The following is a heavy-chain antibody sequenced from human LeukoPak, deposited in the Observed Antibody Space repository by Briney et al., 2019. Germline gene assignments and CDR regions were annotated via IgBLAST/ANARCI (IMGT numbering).Heavy chain of an antibody. J-gene: IGHJ4*02. Sequence: GGSLRLSCAASGFTFSSYAMNWVRQAPGKGLEWVSAISGSGGSTYYADSVKGRFTISRDNSKNTLYLQMKSLRADDTAVYYCAKDDGSGTTDYWGQGTLVTVFS. CDR1: GFTFSSYA. V-gene: IGHV3-23*01. CDR3: AKDDGSGTTDY. D-gene: IGHD3-10*01. CDR2: ISGSGGST.